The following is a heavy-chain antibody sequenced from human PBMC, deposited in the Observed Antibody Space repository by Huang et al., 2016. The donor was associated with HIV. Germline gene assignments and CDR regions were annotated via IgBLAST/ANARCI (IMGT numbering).Heavy chain of an antibody. V-gene: IGHV3-23*01. CDR2: ISGSGGST. CDR1: GFTFSSYA. J-gene: IGHJ4*02. Sequence: EVQLLESGGGLVQPGGSLRLSCAASGFTFSSYAMSWVRQAPGKGVEWVSAISGSGGSTYDAASVKGRCTISRYNSKNTLYLQMNSLRSEDTAVYYCAKVGPIYYWGQGTLVTVSS. CDR3: AKVGPIYY. D-gene: IGHD2-21*01.